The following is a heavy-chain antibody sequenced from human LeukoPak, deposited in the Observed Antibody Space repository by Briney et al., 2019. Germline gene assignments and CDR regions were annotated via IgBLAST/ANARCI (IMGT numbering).Heavy chain of an antibody. CDR3: ARVDGYSGYAPADYFDY. CDR2: IYYSGST. V-gene: IGHV4-39*07. CDR1: GGSISSSSYY. J-gene: IGHJ4*02. D-gene: IGHD5-12*01. Sequence: SETLSLTCTVSGGSISSSSYYWGWIRQPLGKGLEWIGSIYYSGSTYYNPSLKSRVTISVDTSKNQFSLKLSSVTAADTAVYYCARVDGYSGYAPADYFDYWGQGTLVTVSS.